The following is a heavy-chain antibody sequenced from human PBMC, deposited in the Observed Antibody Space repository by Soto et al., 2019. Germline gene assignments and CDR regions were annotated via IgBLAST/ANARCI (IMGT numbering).Heavy chain of an antibody. Sequence: SETLSLTCTVSGGSISSSSYYWGWIRQPPGKGLEWIGSIYYSGSTYYNPSLKSRVTISVDTSKNQFSLKLSSVTAADTAVYYCARHPWNYYDFWSGFSGWFDPWGQGTLVTVSS. J-gene: IGHJ5*02. CDR1: GGSISSSSYY. D-gene: IGHD3-3*01. CDR3: ARHPWNYYDFWSGFSGWFDP. V-gene: IGHV4-39*01. CDR2: IYYSGST.